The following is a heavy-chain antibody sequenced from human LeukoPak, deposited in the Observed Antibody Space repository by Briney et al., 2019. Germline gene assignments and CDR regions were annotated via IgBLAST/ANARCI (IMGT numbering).Heavy chain of an antibody. J-gene: IGHJ6*02. D-gene: IGHD2-8*01. CDR2: ISSTSTTI. CDR3: AGVYCTNGVCFTYGMDV. CDR1: GFTFTTYS. V-gene: IGHV3-48*01. Sequence: GGSLRLSCTASGFTFTTYSMNWVRQAPGKGLEWISYISSTSTTIYYADSVKGRFTISRDDAKNSLYLQMSSLRAEDTAVYYCAGVYCTNGVCFTYGMDVWGQGTTVTVSS.